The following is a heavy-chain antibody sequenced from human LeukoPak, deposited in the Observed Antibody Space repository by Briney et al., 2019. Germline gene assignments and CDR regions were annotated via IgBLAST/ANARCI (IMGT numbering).Heavy chain of an antibody. J-gene: IGHJ4*02. CDR1: GFTFSTSA. CDR3: ATAPWQQLQY. D-gene: IGHD3-9*01. Sequence: PGGSLRLSCAASGFTFSTSAMIWVRQAPGKGLEWVSAISGSLDSTYYAGSVKGRFTISRDNSKNTLYLHMNNLRAEDTAVYYCATAPWQQLQYWGQGTLVPVSS. CDR2: ISGSLDST. V-gene: IGHV3-23*01.